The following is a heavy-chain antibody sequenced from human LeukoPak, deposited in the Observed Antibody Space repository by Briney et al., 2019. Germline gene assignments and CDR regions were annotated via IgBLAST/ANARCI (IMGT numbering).Heavy chain of an antibody. CDR1: GGSISSYY. D-gene: IGHD6-19*01. Sequence: SETLSLTCTVSGGSISSYYWSWIRQPPGKGLEWIGYIHYSGSTNYNPSLKSRVTISVDTSKNQFSLKLSSVTAADTAVYYCARAHRGAVAGQFDYWGQGTLVTVSS. CDR3: ARAHRGAVAGQFDY. V-gene: IGHV4-59*01. J-gene: IGHJ4*02. CDR2: IHYSGST.